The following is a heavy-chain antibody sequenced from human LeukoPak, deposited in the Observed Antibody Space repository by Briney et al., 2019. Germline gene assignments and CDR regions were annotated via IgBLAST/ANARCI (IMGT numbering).Heavy chain of an antibody. Sequence: GGSLRLSCAASGFTVSNNYMSWVRQAPGKGLEWVSVIYSGDNTYYVESVKGRFTISRDNSKNTLFLQMNRLRAEDTAVYYCAGRRVLDASFDYWGRGTLVTVSS. CDR2: IYSGDNT. CDR3: AGRRVLDASFDY. J-gene: IGHJ4*02. V-gene: IGHV3-66*02. CDR1: GFTVSNNY. D-gene: IGHD3-16*01.